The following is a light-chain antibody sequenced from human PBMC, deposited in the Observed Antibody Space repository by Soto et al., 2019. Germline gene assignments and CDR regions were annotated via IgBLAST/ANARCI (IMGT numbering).Light chain of an antibody. J-gene: IGKJ1*01. CDR3: QQFNNWWS. CDR1: QRVGRN. CDR2: YIS. V-gene: IGKV3-15*01. Sequence: EVVMTQSPATLSVSPGERATLSCRASQRVGRNVAWFQQKPGQAPRLLIYYISTRATGIPARFTGSGFGTKFTLTISSLQSEDFAVYYCQQFNNWWSFGQGTKVEIK.